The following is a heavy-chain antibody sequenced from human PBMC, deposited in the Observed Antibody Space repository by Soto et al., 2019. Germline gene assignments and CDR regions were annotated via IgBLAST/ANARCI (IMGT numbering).Heavy chain of an antibody. V-gene: IGHV3-33*01. D-gene: IGHD4-17*01. J-gene: IGHJ3*02. CDR3: ARELKHGDRGQGNAFDI. Sequence: GESLKISCAASGFTFSSYGMHWVRQAPGKGLEWVAVIWYDGSNKYYADSVKGRFTISRDNSKNTLYLQMNSLRAEDTAVYYCARELKHGDRGQGNAFDIWGQGTMVTVSS. CDR2: IWYDGSNK. CDR1: GFTFSSYG.